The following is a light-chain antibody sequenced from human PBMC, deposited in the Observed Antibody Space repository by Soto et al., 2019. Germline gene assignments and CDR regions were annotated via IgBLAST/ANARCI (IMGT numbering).Light chain of an antibody. CDR1: SSDVGGYDY. CDR3: TSYTRTNTYVV. J-gene: IGLJ2*01. CDR2: GVS. V-gene: IGLV2-14*03. Sequence: QSALTQPASVSGSPGQSITVSCTGTSSDVGGYDYVSWYQQHPDKAPKLLIYGVSIRPSGVSNRFSGSKSGNTASLTISGLQAEDEADYYCTSYTRTNTYVVFGGGTKVTVL.